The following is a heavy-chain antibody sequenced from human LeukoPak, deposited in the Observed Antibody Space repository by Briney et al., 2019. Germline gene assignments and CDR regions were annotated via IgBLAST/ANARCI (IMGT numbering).Heavy chain of an antibody. Sequence: GGSLRLSCAASGFTFSSYGMHWVRQAPGKGLEWVAVISYDGSNKYYADSVKGRFTISRDNSKNTLYLQMDGLRAEDTAVYYCASHGGHTYFDSWGQGTLVTVSS. V-gene: IGHV3-30*03. CDR3: ASHGGHTYFDS. CDR2: ISYDGSNK. D-gene: IGHD3-10*01. J-gene: IGHJ4*02. CDR1: GFTFSSYG.